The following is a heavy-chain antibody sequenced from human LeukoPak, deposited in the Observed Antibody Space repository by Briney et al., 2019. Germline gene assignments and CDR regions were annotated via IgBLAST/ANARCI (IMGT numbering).Heavy chain of an antibody. CDR2: IIPIFGTA. J-gene: IGHJ4*02. V-gene: IGHV1-69*13. CDR1: GGTFSSYA. D-gene: IGHD2-15*01. Sequence: GASVTVSCKASGGTFSSYAISWVRQAPGQGLEWMGGIIPIFGTANYAQKFQGRVTITADESTSTAYMELSSLRSEDTAVYYCHTLVVAATGFDYWGQGTLVTVSS. CDR3: HTLVVAATGFDY.